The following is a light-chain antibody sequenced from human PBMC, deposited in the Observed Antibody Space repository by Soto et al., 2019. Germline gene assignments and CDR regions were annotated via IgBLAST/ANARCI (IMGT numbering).Light chain of an antibody. CDR1: QWFSGKN. Sequence: EIVLTQSPATLSLSPGERVSLSCGASQWFSGKNLAWYQQKPGQPPRLLIYSSSVRASGVPDRFRGSGSGKDFTLTITRLEPEDFAVYYCQQYGTWITFGQGTRLE. CDR2: SSS. J-gene: IGKJ5*01. V-gene: IGKV3-20*01. CDR3: QQYGTWIT.